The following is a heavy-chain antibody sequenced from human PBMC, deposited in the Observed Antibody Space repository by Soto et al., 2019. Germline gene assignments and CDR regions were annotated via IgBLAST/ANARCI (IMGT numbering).Heavy chain of an antibody. CDR2: INHSGST. V-gene: IGHV4-34*01. Sequence: QVQLQQWGAGLLKPSETLSLTCAVYGWSFSGDYWSWIRQPPGKGLEWIGEINHSGSTNYNPSLKSRVTISLDTSKNQFSLELSSVSAAATAVYSCARAYCGNVVDYWGQGTVVTVSS. J-gene: IGHJ4*02. CDR3: ARAYCGNVVDY. D-gene: IGHD2-15*01. CDR1: GWSFSGDY.